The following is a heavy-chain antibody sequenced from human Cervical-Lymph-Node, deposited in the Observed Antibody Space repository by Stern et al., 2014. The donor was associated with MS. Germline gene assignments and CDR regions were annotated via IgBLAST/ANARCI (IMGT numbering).Heavy chain of an antibody. V-gene: IGHV5-51*01. CDR2: IYPGDSDN. CDR1: GYNFNNYW. CDR3: ARIRGHFGYDAFDI. J-gene: IGHJ3*02. D-gene: IGHD3-10*01. Sequence: EVQLVESGAEVKKPGEYLTISCKASGYNFNNYWIAWVRQMRGKGMEWMGIIYPGDSDNTNSPSFQGQVTISADKSINIAYLQWSSLKASDTAMYYCARIRGHFGYDAFDIWGQGTKVIVSS.